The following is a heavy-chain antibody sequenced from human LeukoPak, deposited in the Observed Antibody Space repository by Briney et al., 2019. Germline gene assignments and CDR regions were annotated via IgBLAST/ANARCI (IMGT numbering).Heavy chain of an antibody. D-gene: IGHD3-10*01. Sequence: SETLSLTCTVSGYSISSGYYWGWVRQPPGKGLEWIGSIYHSGSTYYNPSLKSRVTISVDTSKTQFSLKLSSVTAADTAVYYCARAPGRDYGDYVGQGTLVTVSS. J-gene: IGHJ4*02. CDR3: ARAPGRDYGDY. CDR1: GYSISSGYY. V-gene: IGHV4-38-2*02. CDR2: IYHSGST.